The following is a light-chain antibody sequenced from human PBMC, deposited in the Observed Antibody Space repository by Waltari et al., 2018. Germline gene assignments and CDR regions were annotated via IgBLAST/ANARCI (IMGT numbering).Light chain of an antibody. CDR3: QEYGRS. CDR2: GAS. Sequence: EIVLTQSPGTLSLSPGETATLSCRASQRLSYSYLAWYQQKPGQAPRLIIYGASNRATGIPDRFGVSGSGSGTDFTLTISSLEPEDFAVYYCQEYGRSFGQGTRLEIK. J-gene: IGKJ5*01. V-gene: IGKV3-20*01. CDR1: QRLSYSY.